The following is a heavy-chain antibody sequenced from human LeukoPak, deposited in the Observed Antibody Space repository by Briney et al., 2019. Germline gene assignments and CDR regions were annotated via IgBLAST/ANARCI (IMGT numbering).Heavy chain of an antibody. J-gene: IGHJ4*02. V-gene: IGHV3-53*01. CDR1: GFSVDGNY. CDR2: EFSGDST. CDR3: ALTYYFDRRGYSYFDY. Sequence: PRESLRLSCEVSGFSVDGNYMTWVRQVPGRGLEWVSLEFSGDSTDYPDSVRGRFTISRDKSKNTLHLYMDNLRPEDTAMYYCALTYYFDRRGYSYFDYWGQGALVTGPS. D-gene: IGHD3-22*01.